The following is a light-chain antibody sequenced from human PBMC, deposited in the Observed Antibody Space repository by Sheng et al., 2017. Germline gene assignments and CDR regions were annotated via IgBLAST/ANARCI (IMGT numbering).Light chain of an antibody. CDR2: KAS. V-gene: IGKV1-5*03. CDR3: QQYNGHSRT. CDR1: QSVSDS. Sequence: DIQMTQSPSSLSASVGDRVTITCRASQSVSDSLAWYQQRPGKAPKVLIYKASTLESGVPSRFSGSGSGTKFTLTISSLQPDDFATYYCQQYNGHSRTFGQGTKVEI. J-gene: IGKJ2*01.